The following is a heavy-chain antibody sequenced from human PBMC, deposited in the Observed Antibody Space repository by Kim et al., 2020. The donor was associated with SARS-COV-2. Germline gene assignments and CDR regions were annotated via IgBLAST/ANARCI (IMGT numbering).Heavy chain of an antibody. D-gene: IGHD3-10*01. CDR3: ATHGSGSPVEDYGMDV. Sequence: DSVKRRFTISRDNAKNSLYLQMNSLRAEDTALYYCATHGSGSPVEDYGMDVWGQGTTVTVSS. V-gene: IGHV3-9*01. J-gene: IGHJ6*02.